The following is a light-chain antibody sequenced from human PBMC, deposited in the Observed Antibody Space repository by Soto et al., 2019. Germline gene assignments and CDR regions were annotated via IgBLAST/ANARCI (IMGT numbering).Light chain of an antibody. Sequence: QAVVTQEPSLTVSPGGTVTLTCGSSTGAVTSGHYPYWFQQKPGQAPRTLISDTSSKHSWTPARLSGSLLGGKAALTLSGAQPEDEADYYCLLSYSGVWVVGGGTKVTVL. CDR2: DTS. CDR1: TGAVTSGHY. J-gene: IGLJ3*02. CDR3: LLSYSGVWV. V-gene: IGLV7-46*01.